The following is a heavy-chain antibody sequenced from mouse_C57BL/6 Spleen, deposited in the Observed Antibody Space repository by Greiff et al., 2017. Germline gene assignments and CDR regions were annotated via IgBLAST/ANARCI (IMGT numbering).Heavy chain of an antibody. J-gene: IGHJ2*01. D-gene: IGHD3-2*02. CDR2: IDPANGNT. CDR1: GFNIKNTY. CDR3: ATTRGDSSGPFDY. V-gene: IGHV14-3*01. Sequence: SVAELVRPGASVKLSCTASGFNIKNTYMHWVKQRPEQGLEWIGRIDPANGNTKYAPKFQGKATITADTSSNTAYLQLSSLTSEDTAIYYCATTRGDSSGPFDYWGQGTTLTVSS.